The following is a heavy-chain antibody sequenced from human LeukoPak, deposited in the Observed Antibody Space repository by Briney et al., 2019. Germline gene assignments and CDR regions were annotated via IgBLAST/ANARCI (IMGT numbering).Heavy chain of an antibody. V-gene: IGHV4-39*01. CDR2: IYYSRST. D-gene: IGHD5-24*01. CDR3: VRSRDGYNLLDY. CDR1: GGSISSSGYY. J-gene: IGHJ4*02. Sequence: PSETLSLTCTVSGGSISSSGYYWGWVRQPPGKGLGWIASIYYSRSTSYNPSLRSRVTISVDTSKNQFSLKLSSVTAADTALYYCVRSRDGYNLLDYWGQGTLVTVSS.